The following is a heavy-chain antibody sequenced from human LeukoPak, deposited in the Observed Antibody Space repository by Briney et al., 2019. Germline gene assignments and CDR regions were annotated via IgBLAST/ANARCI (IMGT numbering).Heavy chain of an antibody. Sequence: PGRSLRLSCAASGFSISSNYMTWVRQAPGKGLEWGTVIHSGGRAYYADSVKGRFTTSRDNSKNTLDLQLNSLSVEDTAVYYCVGVETITMVRGASGDVWGKGTTVTVSS. D-gene: IGHD3-10*01. J-gene: IGHJ6*04. CDR3: VGVETITMVRGASGDV. CDR1: GFSISSNY. CDR2: IHSGGRA. V-gene: IGHV3-66*02.